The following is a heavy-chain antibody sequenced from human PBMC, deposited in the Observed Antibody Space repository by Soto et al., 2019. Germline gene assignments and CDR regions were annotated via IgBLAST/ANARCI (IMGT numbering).Heavy chain of an antibody. D-gene: IGHD2-21*01. CDR3: VRDMGIALY. CDR2: ISRGGDST. Sequence: EVQLLESGGGLVQPGGSLRLSCEASGFTFSNYAMSWVRQAPGKGLEWVSSISRGGDSTWYADSVKGRFTISRDNSKNTLYLQMNGLGAEDTAVYYCVRDMGIALYWGQGTLVTVSS. J-gene: IGHJ4*02. V-gene: IGHV3-23*01. CDR1: GFTFSNYA.